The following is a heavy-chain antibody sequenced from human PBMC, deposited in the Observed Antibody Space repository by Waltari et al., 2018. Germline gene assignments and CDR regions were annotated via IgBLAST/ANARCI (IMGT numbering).Heavy chain of an antibody. V-gene: IGHV3-33*01. CDR2: IWFYGSYK. D-gene: IGHD3-10*01. CDR3: ARDKGGSMYYLDY. CDR1: EFTFSDYG. Sequence: QVHLLESGGGLVQPGGSLRLSCVASEFTFSDYGMHWVRQAPGKGLEWVAVIWFYGSYKYYSEFVKGRFTISRDNSKNTLYLQMNGLRAEDTAIYYCARDKGGSMYYLDYWGQGTLVTVSS. J-gene: IGHJ4*02.